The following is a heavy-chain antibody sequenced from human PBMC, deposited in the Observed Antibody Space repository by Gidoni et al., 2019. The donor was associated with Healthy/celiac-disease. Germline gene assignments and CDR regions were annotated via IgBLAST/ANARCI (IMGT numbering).Heavy chain of an antibody. V-gene: IGHV3-23*01. Sequence: EVQLLESGGGLVQPGGSLRLSCAASGFPFSSYAMSWVRQAPGKGLEWVSAISGSGGSTYYADSVKGRFTISRDNSKNTLYLQMNSLRAEDTAVYYCAKRGYGDYYFDYWGQGTLVTVSS. CDR2: ISGSGGST. J-gene: IGHJ4*02. CDR3: AKRGYGDYYFDY. CDR1: GFPFSSYA. D-gene: IGHD4-17*01.